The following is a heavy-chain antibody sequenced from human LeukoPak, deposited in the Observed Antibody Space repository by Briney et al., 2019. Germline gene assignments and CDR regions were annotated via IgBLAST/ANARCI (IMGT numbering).Heavy chain of an antibody. J-gene: IGHJ6*03. CDR2: ISWNSGSI. V-gene: IGHV3-9*03. CDR1: EFTFSSYN. CDR3: AKEGGGVTSYMDV. Sequence: GGSLRLSCAASEFTFSSYNMNWVRQAPGKGLEWVSGISWNSGSIGYADSVKGRFTISRDNAKNSLYLQMNSLRAEDMALYYCAKEGGGVTSYMDVWGKGTTVTASS. D-gene: IGHD3-3*01.